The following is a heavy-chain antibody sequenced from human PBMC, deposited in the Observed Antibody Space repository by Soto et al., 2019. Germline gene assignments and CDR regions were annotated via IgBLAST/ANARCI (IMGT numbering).Heavy chain of an antibody. V-gene: IGHV1-3*01. CDR3: ARNLAGGGSYFDY. CDR1: GYTFTSYA. D-gene: IGHD3-16*01. CDR2: INAGNGNT. J-gene: IGHJ4*02. Sequence: QVQLVQSGAEVKKPGASVKVSCKASGYTFTSYAMHWVRQAPGQRLEWMGWINAGNGNTKYSQKFQGRVTITRDTSASTAYMELSSLRSEDTVVYYCARNLAGGGSYFDYWGQGTLVTVSS.